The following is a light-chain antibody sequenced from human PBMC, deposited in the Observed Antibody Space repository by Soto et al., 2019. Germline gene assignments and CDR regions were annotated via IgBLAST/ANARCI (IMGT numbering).Light chain of an antibody. CDR3: QQYNTYAT. Sequence: DIQMTQSHSTLSASVGDIVAITCRASQSIGRFLSWYQHQPGKAPKLLIYDASTLKTGVPSRFSGSGSGSEFNFTITGLQPDDFATYFCQQYNTYATFGQGTRLEIK. CDR1: QSIGRF. CDR2: DAS. J-gene: IGKJ5*01. V-gene: IGKV1-5*01.